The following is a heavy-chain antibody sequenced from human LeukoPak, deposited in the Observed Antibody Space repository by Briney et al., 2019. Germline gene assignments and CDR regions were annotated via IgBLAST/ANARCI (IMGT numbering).Heavy chain of an antibody. V-gene: IGHV3-33*01. CDR1: GFTFSTYG. CDR3: ARAVGPFDY. Sequence: PGGSLRLSCAASGFTFSTYGMHWVRQAPGKGLEWVAVIRSDGSNKYYADSMMGRFTISRDNSKNTLYLQMNTLRAEDTAVYYCARAVGPFDYWGQGTLVTVSS. CDR2: IRSDGSNK. J-gene: IGHJ4*02.